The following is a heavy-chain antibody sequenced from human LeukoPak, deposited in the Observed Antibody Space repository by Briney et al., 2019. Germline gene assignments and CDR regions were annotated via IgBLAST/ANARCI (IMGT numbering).Heavy chain of an antibody. CDR1: GLIFSIYA. J-gene: IGHJ4*02. D-gene: IGHD1-1*01. CDR2: VTNSGGST. V-gene: IGHV3-23*01. CDR3: VQETGHNWGYLDY. Sequence: GGSLRLSCEASGLIFSIYAMSWVRQAPGKGLEWVSSVTNSGGSTYYADSVKGRFAISRDNSKNTLYLQMNTLRADDTAVYYCVQETGHNWGYLDYWGQGTLVTVSS.